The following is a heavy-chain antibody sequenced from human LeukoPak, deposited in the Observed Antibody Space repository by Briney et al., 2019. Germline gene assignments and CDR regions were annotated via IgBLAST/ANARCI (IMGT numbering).Heavy chain of an antibody. CDR3: ARGGSGYSYGKIDY. D-gene: IGHD5-18*01. V-gene: IGHV3-7*01. Sequence: GGSLRLSCAASGFTFSNYWMNWVRQAPGKGLEWVANIKQDGSEKYYVDSVKGRFSISRDNAKNSLYLQMSSLRAEDTAVYYCARGGSGYSYGKIDYWGQGTLVTVSS. J-gene: IGHJ4*02. CDR1: GFTFSNYW. CDR2: IKQDGSEK.